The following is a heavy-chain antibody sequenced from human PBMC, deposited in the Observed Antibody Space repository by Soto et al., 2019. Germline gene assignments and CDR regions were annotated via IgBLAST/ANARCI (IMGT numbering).Heavy chain of an antibody. CDR1: GGSISTYY. Sequence: QVQLQESGPGLVKPSETLSLTCTVSGGSISTYYWSWIRQPPGRGLGWIGYIFYRGSTDYNPSLQSRVTMSLDTSKNQFSLKLSSVTAADTAVYYCARASSIWGFDYWGQGTLVTVSS. J-gene: IGHJ4*02. V-gene: IGHV4-59*01. CDR2: IFYRGST. D-gene: IGHD3-16*01. CDR3: ARASSIWGFDY.